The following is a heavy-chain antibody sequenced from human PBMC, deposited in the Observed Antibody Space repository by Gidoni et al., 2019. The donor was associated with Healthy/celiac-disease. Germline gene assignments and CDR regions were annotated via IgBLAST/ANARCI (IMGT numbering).Heavy chain of an antibody. CDR3: ARDPSCPYSSGWRISY. CDR1: GFTFSSYW. D-gene: IGHD6-19*01. Sequence: EVQLVESGGGLVQPGGSLRLSCEASGFTFSSYWMSWVRQAPGKGLEWVANIKQDGSEKYYVDSVKGRFTISRDNAKNSLYLQMNSLRAEDTAVYYCARDPSCPYSSGWRISYWGQGTLVTVSS. V-gene: IGHV3-7*01. CDR2: IKQDGSEK. J-gene: IGHJ4*02.